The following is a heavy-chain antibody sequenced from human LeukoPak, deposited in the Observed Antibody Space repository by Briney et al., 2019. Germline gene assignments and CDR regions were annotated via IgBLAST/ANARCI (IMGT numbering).Heavy chain of an antibody. V-gene: IGHV4-59*01. CDR2: MYYSGSS. J-gene: IGHJ4*02. Sequence: PSETLSLTCTVSGGSISSYYWNWIRQPPGKGLEWIGYMYYSGSSNYNPSLKSRVTISVDTSKNQFSQKLTSVAAADTAVYFCARLSRGSSAGFDYWGQGILVTVSS. D-gene: IGHD6-6*01. CDR3: ARLSRGSSAGFDY. CDR1: GGSISSYY.